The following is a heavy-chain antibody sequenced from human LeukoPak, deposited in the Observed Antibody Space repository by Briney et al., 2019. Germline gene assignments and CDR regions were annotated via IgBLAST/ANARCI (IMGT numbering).Heavy chain of an antibody. V-gene: IGHV4-31*03. CDR3: ATADWESFYFDS. D-gene: IGHD1-26*01. CDR2: TSYSEGT. Sequence: SETLSLTCTVSGGSVSRGGYYWNWIRQHPGKGLEWIGFTSYSEGTYYNPSLMSRVTISVDISQNQFSLKMRDVTAADTAVYFCATADWESFYFDSWGQGALVAVSS. J-gene: IGHJ4*02. CDR1: GGSVSRGGYY.